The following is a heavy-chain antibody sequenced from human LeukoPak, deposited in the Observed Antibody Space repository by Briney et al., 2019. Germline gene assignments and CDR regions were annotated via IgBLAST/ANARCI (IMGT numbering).Heavy chain of an antibody. CDR3: AKDPGSSPNWFDP. D-gene: IGHD6-13*01. V-gene: IGHV3-23*01. Sequence: GGSLRLSRAVSGFSVSGYWMTWVRQAPGKGLEWVSAISGSGGSTYYADSVKGRFTISRDNSKNTLYLQMNSLRAEDTAVYYCAKDPGSSPNWFDPWGQGTLVTVSS. CDR2: ISGSGGST. CDR1: GFSVSGYW. J-gene: IGHJ5*02.